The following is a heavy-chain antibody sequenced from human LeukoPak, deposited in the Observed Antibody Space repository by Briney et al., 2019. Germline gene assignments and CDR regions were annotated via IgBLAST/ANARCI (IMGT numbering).Heavy chain of an antibody. CDR3: ARGGLTITMFGVPIIRNFGY. V-gene: IGHV3-21*01. CDR1: GFIFSSFS. Sequence: GGSLRLSCAAPGFIFSSFSVNWVRQAPGKGLEWVSSISTSGGLSSVYYADSVKGRFTISRDNAKNSLFLQMNSLGAEDTAVYYCARGGLTITMFGVPIIRNFGYWGQGTLVTVSS. J-gene: IGHJ4*02. D-gene: IGHD3-3*01. CDR2: ISTSGGLSSV.